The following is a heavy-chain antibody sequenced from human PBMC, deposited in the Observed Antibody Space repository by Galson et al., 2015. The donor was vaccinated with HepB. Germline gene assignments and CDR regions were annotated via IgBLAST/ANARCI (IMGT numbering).Heavy chain of an antibody. Sequence: QSGAEVTKPGESLKISCKGSGCSFTSYWIGWVRPMPGKGLEWMGIIYPGDSDTRYSPSFQGQVTISADKSISTAYLQWSSLKASDTAMYYCARFGLYGSWERIFQHWGQGTLVTVSS. CDR3: ARFGLYGSWERIFQH. CDR2: IYPGDSDT. V-gene: IGHV5-51*01. D-gene: IGHD6-13*01. CDR1: GCSFTSYW. J-gene: IGHJ1*01.